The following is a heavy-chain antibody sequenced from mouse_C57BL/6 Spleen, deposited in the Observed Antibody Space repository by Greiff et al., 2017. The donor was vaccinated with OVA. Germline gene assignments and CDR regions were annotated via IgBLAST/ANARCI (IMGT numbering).Heavy chain of an antibody. D-gene: IGHD3-2*02. J-gene: IGHJ3*01. Sequence: VQLQQPGAELVKPGASVKMSCKASGYTFTSYWINWVKQRPGQGLEWIGDINPGSGSTNYNEKFKSKATLTVDTSSSTAYMQLSSLTSADSAVYYCARDSSGYWFAYWGQGTLVTVSA. CDR2: INPGSGST. V-gene: IGHV1-55*01. CDR3: ARDSSGYWFAY. CDR1: GYTFTSYW.